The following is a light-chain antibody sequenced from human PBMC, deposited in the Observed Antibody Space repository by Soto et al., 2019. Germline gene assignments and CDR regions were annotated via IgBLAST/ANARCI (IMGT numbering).Light chain of an antibody. J-gene: IGKJ3*01. Sequence: EIVLTQSPTTLSLSPGEGATLSCRASQSVSRFLAWFQQKPGQAPRLLIYDASNRATGIPARFSGSGSGTDFTLTISSLEPEDFAVYYCQQRSNWPLTFGPGTKVDXK. CDR2: DAS. CDR1: QSVSRF. V-gene: IGKV3-11*01. CDR3: QQRSNWPLT.